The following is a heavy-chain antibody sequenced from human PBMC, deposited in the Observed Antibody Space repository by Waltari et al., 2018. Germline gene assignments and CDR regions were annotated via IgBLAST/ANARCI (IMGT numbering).Heavy chain of an antibody. CDR2: MNPNSVNT. J-gene: IGHJ4*02. Sequence: QVQLVQSGAEVKKPGASVKVSCKASGYTFTSYDINWVRQATGQGLEWMGWMNPNSVNTGYAQQFQGRVTMTRNTSISTAYMELSSLRSEDTAVYYCARGDWEQLVPYYFDYWGQGTLVTVSS. V-gene: IGHV1-8*01. CDR1: GYTFTSYD. D-gene: IGHD6-13*01. CDR3: ARGDWEQLVPYYFDY.